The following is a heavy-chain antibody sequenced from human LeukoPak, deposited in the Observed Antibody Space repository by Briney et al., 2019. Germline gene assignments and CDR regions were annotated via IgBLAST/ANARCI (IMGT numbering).Heavy chain of an antibody. D-gene: IGHD2-2*01. CDR3: ARKGYQLLQYYYYGMDV. CDR2: MNPNSGNT. V-gene: IGHV1-8*01. J-gene: IGHJ6*02. Sequence: ASVKVSCKASGYTFTSYDINWVRRATGQGLEWMGWMNPNSGNTGYAQKFQGRVTMTRNTSISTAYMELSSLRSEDTAVYYCARKGYQLLQYYYYGMDVWGQGTTVTVSS. CDR1: GYTFTSYD.